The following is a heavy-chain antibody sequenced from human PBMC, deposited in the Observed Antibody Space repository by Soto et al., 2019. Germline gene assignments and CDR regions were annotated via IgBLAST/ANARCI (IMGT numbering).Heavy chain of an antibody. CDR2: ISWNSGSI. D-gene: IGHD6-19*01. CDR1: GFTFGDYA. V-gene: IGHV3-9*01. CDR3: AKSHTTSGWYVTTDY. J-gene: IGHJ4*02. Sequence: GGSLRLSCAASGFTFGDYAMQWVRQAPGKGLEWISAISWNSGSIDYADSVKGRFTISRDNAKNSLYLQMNSLRAEDTALYYCAKSHTTSGWYVTTDYWGQGTRVTVSS.